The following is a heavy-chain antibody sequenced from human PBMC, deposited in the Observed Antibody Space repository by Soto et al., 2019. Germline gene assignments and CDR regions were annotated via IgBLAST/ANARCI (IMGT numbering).Heavy chain of an antibody. CDR2: ISYDGSNK. V-gene: IGHV3-30*18. J-gene: IGHJ4*02. D-gene: IGHD5-18*01. CDR1: GFTFSSYG. Sequence: QVQLVESGGGVVQPGRSLRLSCAASGFTFSSYGMHWVRQAPGKGLEWVAVISYDGSNKYYADSVKGRFTISRDNSKNTLYLQMNSLRAEDTAVYYCAKDHSGYSRLDYWGQGTLVTVSS. CDR3: AKDHSGYSRLDY.